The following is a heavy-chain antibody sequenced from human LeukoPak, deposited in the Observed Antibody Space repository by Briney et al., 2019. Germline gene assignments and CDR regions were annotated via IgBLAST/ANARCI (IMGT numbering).Heavy chain of an antibody. CDR1: GYTFTGYY. V-gene: IGHV1-2*04. CDR3: ARGHHGVPHAFDY. Sequence: ASVKVSCKASGYTFTGYYMHWVRQAPGQGLEWMGWINPNSGGTNYAQKFQGWVTMTRDTSISTAYMELSRLRSDDTAVYYCARGHHGVPHAFDYWGQGTLVTGSS. CDR2: INPNSGGT. J-gene: IGHJ4*02. D-gene: IGHD1-14*01.